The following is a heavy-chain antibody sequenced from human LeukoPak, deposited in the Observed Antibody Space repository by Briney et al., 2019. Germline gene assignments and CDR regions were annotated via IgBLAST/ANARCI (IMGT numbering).Heavy chain of an antibody. V-gene: IGHV1-2*06. Sequence: GASVKVSCKASGYTFTGYYMHWVRQAPGQGLEWMGRINPNSGGTNYAQKFQGRVTMTRDTSISTVYMELSRLRSDDTAVYYCARVIVNSGYYPFDYWGQGTPVTVSS. J-gene: IGHJ4*02. CDR3: ARVIVNSGYYPFDY. CDR2: INPNSGGT. CDR1: GYTFTGYY. D-gene: IGHD3-22*01.